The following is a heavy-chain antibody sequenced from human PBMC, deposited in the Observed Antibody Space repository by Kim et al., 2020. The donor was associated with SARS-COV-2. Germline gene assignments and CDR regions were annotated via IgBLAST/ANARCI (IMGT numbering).Heavy chain of an antibody. CDR1: GFTFSSYW. D-gene: IGHD3-22*01. J-gene: IGHJ2*01. CDR2: IKQDGSEK. V-gene: IGHV3-7*01. Sequence: GGSLRLSCAASGFTFSSYWMSWVRQAPGKGLEWVANIKQDGSEKYYVDSVKGRFTISRDNAKNSLYLQMNSLRAEDTAVYYCARDTYYYDSSGYWYFDLWGRGTLVTVSS. CDR3: ARDTYYYDSSGYWYFDL.